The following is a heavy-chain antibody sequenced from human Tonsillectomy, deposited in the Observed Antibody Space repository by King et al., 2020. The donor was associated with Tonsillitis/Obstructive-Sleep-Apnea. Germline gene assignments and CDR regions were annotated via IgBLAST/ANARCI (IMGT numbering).Heavy chain of an antibody. V-gene: IGHV2-70*11. Sequence: TLKESGPALVKPTQTLTLTCTFSGCSLSTSGSCVSWSREPPGKALEWLVRIDWCDVEYYSPSLKTRLTLAKDTSTNQVVLTMTNMDPADTAMYYCARIRSTSCYEDYWGQGTLVTVSS. D-gene: IGHD2-2*01. J-gene: IGHJ4*02. CDR2: IDWCDVE. CDR1: GCSLSTSGSC. CDR3: ARIRSTSCYEDY.